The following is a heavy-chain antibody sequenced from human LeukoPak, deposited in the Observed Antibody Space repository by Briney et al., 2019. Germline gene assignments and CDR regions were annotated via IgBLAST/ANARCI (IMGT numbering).Heavy chain of an antibody. D-gene: IGHD3-10*01. CDR1: GGSISSYY. Sequence: PSETLSHTCTVSGGSISSYYWSWIRQPPGKGLEWIEYIYYSGSTNYNPSLKSRVTISVDTSKNQFSLKLSSVTAADTAVYYCASSLIDVSYGSGPSYFDYWGQGTLVTVSS. J-gene: IGHJ4*02. CDR2: IYYSGST. CDR3: ASSLIDVSYGSGPSYFDY. V-gene: IGHV4-59*01.